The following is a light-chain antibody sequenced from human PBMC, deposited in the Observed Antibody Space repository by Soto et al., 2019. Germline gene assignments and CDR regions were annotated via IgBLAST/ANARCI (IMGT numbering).Light chain of an antibody. CDR2: DVT. V-gene: IGLV2-14*01. Sequence: LTQPASVSGSPGQSITISCTGTSSDVGGYIYVSWYQQHPGKAPKLMIYDVTSRPSGVSYRFSGSKSGNTASLTISGLQAEHEADYYCSSYTTSSSYVFGTGTKVTVL. CDR3: SSYTTSSSYV. J-gene: IGLJ1*01. CDR1: SSDVGGYIY.